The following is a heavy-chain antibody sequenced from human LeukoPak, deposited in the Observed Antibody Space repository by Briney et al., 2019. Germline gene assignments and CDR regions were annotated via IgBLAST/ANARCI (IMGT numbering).Heavy chain of an antibody. J-gene: IGHJ4*02. D-gene: IGHD4-17*01. CDR3: ATHYGDYPEETPIDY. V-gene: IGHV3-48*01. CDR2: ISDSSAM. CDR1: ELTFRPNR. Sequence: GGPLGSSVQPSELTFRPNRMSGVAKPPGKGLNWFSYISDSSAMYYADSVRGRFTISRENDKTSLFLQMNSLRAEDTAVYYCATHYGDYPEETPIDYWGQGTLVTVSS.